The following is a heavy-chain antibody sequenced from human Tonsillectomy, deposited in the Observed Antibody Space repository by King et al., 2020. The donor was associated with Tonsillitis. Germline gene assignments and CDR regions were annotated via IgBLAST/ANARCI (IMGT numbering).Heavy chain of an antibody. Sequence: VQLVESGGGLVKRGGSLRLSCAASGFTFSNAWMSWVRQAPGKGLEWVGRIKSKTDGGTTDYAAPVKGRFTISRDDSKNTLYLQMNSLKTEDTAVYYCTTSVGYYLHPLDYWGQGTLVTVSS. CDR2: IKSKTDGGTT. D-gene: IGHD3-3*01. J-gene: IGHJ4*02. CDR3: TTSVGYYLHPLDY. CDR1: GFTFSNAW. V-gene: IGHV3-15*01.